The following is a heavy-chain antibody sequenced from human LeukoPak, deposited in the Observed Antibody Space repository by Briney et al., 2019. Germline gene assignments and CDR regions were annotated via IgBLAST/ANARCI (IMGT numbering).Heavy chain of an antibody. Sequence: GGSLRLSCAASGFTFSSYAMSWVRQAPGKGLEWVAVISYDGSNKYYADSVKGRFTISRDNSKNTLYLQMNSLRAEDTAVYYCARERIAARYYFDYWGQGTLVTVSS. CDR1: GFTFSSYA. J-gene: IGHJ4*02. V-gene: IGHV3-30-3*01. CDR2: ISYDGSNK. CDR3: ARERIAARYYFDY. D-gene: IGHD6-6*01.